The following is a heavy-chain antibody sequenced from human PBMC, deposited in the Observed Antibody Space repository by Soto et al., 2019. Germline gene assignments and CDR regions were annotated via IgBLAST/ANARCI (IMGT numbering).Heavy chain of an antibody. CDR1: GFTFSNYA. J-gene: IGHJ4*02. V-gene: IGHV3-30*03. CDR3: ARDSGYSYGPFDY. CDR2: ISYDGDNE. D-gene: IGHD5-18*01. Sequence: PGGSLRLSCAASGFTFSNYAMHWVRQAPGKGLEWLAIISYDGDNEYYADSVRGRFTISRDNSKNTLYLQTNNLRHEDTAVYYCARDSGYSYGPFDYWGQGT.